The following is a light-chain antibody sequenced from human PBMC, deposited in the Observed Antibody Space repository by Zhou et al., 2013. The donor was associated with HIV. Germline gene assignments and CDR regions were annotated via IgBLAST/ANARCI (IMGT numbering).Light chain of an antibody. J-gene: IGKJ2*01. V-gene: IGKV3-15*01. CDR3: QQRSNWPPYT. CDR1: QSVSSN. CDR2: GAS. Sequence: EIVMTQSPATLSVSPGDRATLSCWASQSVSSNLAWYQQKPGQAPRLLIYGASTRATGIPARFSGSGSGTKLTLTISSMQSEDFAVYYCQQRSNWPPYTFGQGTKLEIK.